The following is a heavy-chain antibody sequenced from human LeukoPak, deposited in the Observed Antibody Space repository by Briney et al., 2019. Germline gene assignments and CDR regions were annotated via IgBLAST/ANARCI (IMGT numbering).Heavy chain of an antibody. CDR1: GGSISSYY. D-gene: IGHD3-22*01. Sequence: SETLSLTCTVSGGSISSYYWSWIRQPPGKGLEWIGYIYYSGSTNYNPSLKSRVTISVDTSKNQFSLKLSSVTAADTAVYYCARGGLEYDSSGYYYARGYFDYWGQGTLVTVSS. CDR2: IYYSGST. J-gene: IGHJ4*02. CDR3: ARGGLEYDSSGYYYARGYFDY. V-gene: IGHV4-59*12.